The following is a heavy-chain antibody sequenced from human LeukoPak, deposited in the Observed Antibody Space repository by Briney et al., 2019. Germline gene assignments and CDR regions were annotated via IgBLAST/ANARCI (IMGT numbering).Heavy chain of an antibody. V-gene: IGHV3-23*01. CDR2: ISGNVENT. J-gene: IGHJ4*02. CDR3: ANQRGGY. Sequence: GGSLRLSCAASGFIFSSYAMSWVRQAPGKGLEWVSAISGNVENTYYADSVKGRFSISRDNSRNTVYLQMNSLRSEDTAVYYCANQRGGYWGQGTLVTVSS. D-gene: IGHD3-10*01. CDR1: GFIFSSYA.